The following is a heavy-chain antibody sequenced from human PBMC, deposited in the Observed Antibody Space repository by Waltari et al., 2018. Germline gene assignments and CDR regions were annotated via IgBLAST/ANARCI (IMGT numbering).Heavy chain of an antibody. CDR3: AREWGVMIGTAAYYLDH. D-gene: IGHD3-16*01. CDR1: GFTFSSYG. Sequence: QVQLVESGGGVVQPWGSLRLSCAASGFTFSSYGMHWVRQAPGKGLEWVAFIRYDGSNKYYADSVKGRFTISRDNVKNSLYLQMNSLRVEDTAVYYCAREWGVMIGTAAYYLDHWTQGTLVTVSS. J-gene: IGHJ4*02. CDR2: IRYDGSNK. V-gene: IGHV3-30*02.